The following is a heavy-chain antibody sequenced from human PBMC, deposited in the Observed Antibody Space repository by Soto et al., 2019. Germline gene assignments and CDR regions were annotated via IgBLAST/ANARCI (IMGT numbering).Heavy chain of an antibody. V-gene: IGHV1-69*06. Sequence: QVQLVQSGAEVKKPGSSVKVSCKASGGTFSSYAISWVRQAPGQGLEWMGGIIPIFGTANYAQKFQGRVTITADKSTSTAYMELSSLRSEDTAVYYCGREGGEPRVSSSGSPGPKDVWGPGTTVTVSS. CDR3: GREGGEPRVSSSGSPGPKDV. CDR2: IIPIFGTA. D-gene: IGHD6-19*01. CDR1: GGTFSSYA. J-gene: IGHJ6*02.